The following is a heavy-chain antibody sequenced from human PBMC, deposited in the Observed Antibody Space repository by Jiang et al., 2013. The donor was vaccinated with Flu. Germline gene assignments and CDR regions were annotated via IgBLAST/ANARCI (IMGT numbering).Heavy chain of an antibody. CDR2: ISFDGSYK. CDR1: GFSFKSYG. Sequence: VQLLESGGGEVQPGRSLRLSCAASGFSFKSYGMHWVRQAPGKGLEWVAVISFDGSYKEYVDSVKGRFSISRDNSKNTMSLQLNSLRSEDSAVYFCAKDLSGGRSLGYYYGVDVWGQGT. V-gene: IGHV3-30*18. CDR3: AKDLSGGRSLGYYYGVDV. D-gene: IGHD3-10*01. J-gene: IGHJ6*02.